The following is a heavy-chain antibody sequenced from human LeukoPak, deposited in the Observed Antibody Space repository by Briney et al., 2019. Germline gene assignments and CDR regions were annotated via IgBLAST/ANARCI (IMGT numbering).Heavy chain of an antibody. V-gene: IGHV4-59*08. Sequence: SETLSLTYTVSGASFTSNYWSWIRQPPGKGLEWIGYIYYSGTTTYNPSLERRVTMSVDMSKTQFSLRLNSVTATDTAVYYCARLDCGGDCYVDYWGQGTLVTVSS. CDR3: ARLDCGGDCYVDY. J-gene: IGHJ4*02. CDR1: GASFTSNY. CDR2: IYYSGTT. D-gene: IGHD2-21*02.